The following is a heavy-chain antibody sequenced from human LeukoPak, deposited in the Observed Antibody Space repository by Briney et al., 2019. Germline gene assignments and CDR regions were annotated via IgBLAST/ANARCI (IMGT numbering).Heavy chain of an antibody. Sequence: PGGSLRLSCAASGFTFSSYWMSWVRQAPGKGLEWVSFIRFDGTNKYYADSVKGRFTISRDNSKNTLYLEVISLTAEDTAVYYCAKDDAWLRFGEWSQGTLVTVSS. D-gene: IGHD3-10*01. J-gene: IGHJ4*02. CDR3: AKDDAWLRFGE. CDR1: GFTFSSYW. V-gene: IGHV3-30*02. CDR2: IRFDGTNK.